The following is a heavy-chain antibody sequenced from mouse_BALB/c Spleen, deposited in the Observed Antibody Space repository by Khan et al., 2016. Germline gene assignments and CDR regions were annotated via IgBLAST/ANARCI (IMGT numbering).Heavy chain of an antibody. J-gene: IGHJ4*01. CDR1: GFTFSNYW. CDR3: TGGPLAMDY. Sequence: EVQLQESGGGLVQPGGSMKLSCVASGFTFSNYWMNWVRQSPEKGLEWVAEIRLKSNNYATHYAESVKGRFTISRDDSKSSVYLQMNNLRAEDTGSYYCTGGPLAMDYWGQGTSVTVSS. CDR2: IRLKSNNYAT. D-gene: IGHD1-1*02. V-gene: IGHV6-6*02.